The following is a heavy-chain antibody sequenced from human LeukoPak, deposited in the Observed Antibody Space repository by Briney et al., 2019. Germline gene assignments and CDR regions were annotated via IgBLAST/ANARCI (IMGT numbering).Heavy chain of an antibody. CDR3: TRIKWDLTYFDY. V-gene: IGHV3-74*01. J-gene: IGHJ4*02. Sequence: PGRSLRLSCAAPGFTLNNYWMHWVRQAPGKGLVWVSRINVDGSSISYADSVKGRFTISRDNARNTLYLQMNSLRAEDTAVYYCTRIKWDLTYFDYWGQGTLVTASS. D-gene: IGHD1-26*01. CDR2: INVDGSSI. CDR1: GFTLNNYW.